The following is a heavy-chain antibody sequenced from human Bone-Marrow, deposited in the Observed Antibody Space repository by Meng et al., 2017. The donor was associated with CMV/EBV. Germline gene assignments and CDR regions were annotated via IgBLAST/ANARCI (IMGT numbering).Heavy chain of an antibody. Sequence: GSLILSCVVSGFSFRRHGMSWVRQAPGKGLEWVSGISGSGSRTHIAEYVKGRFSISRDTSKHTIFLQRNSLRAEDTAVYYCAKDNGVEPNTYGGGAFDSWGQGTMVTVSS. V-gene: IGHV3-23*01. CDR2: ISGSGSRT. D-gene: IGHD2-21*01. CDR1: GFSFRRHG. CDR3: AKDNGVEPNTYGGGAFDS. J-gene: IGHJ3*01.